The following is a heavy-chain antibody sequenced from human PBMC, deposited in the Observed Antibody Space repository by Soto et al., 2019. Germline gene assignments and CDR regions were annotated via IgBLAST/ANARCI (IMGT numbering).Heavy chain of an antibody. CDR2: MNPNTGDT. CDR1: GYTFISYD. V-gene: IGHV1-8*01. J-gene: IGHJ4*02. D-gene: IGHD5-12*01. CDR3: ARGDGYIFDY. Sequence: QVQLVQSGAEVKKPGASVKVSCKASGYTFISYDINWVRQATGQGLEWMGWMNPNTGDTGYAQKFQGRVTMTRNTSINTANLELSSLRSDDTAVYFCARGDGYIFDYWVQGTLVTVSS.